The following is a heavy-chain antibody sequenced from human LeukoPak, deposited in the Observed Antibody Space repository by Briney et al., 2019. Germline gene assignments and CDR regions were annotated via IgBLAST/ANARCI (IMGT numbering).Heavy chain of an antibody. CDR1: GFTFSSYS. CDR3: ARLLTSYYYMDV. CDR2: ITAGGYI. J-gene: IGHJ6*03. V-gene: IGHV3-21*01. Sequence: GGSLRLSCATSGFTFSSYSMNWVRQAPGKGLEWVSSITAGGYIDYADSVKGRFTISRDNAKNSLYLQMNSLRAEDTAVYYCARLLTSYYYMDVWGNGTTVTVSS.